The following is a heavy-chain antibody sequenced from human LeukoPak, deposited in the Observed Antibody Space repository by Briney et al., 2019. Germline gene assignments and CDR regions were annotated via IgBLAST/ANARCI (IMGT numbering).Heavy chain of an antibody. CDR2: IRNYGSDK. Sequence: GGSLRLSCAASGFILSTSAMHWVRQAPGKGLEWVTFIRNYGSDKFYADSVKGRFTISRDNSKNTLYLQMNSLRAEDTAVYYCAKGGNWNYFGDYWGQGTLVTVSS. CDR1: GFILSTSA. V-gene: IGHV3-30*02. J-gene: IGHJ4*02. CDR3: AKGGNWNYFGDY. D-gene: IGHD1-7*01.